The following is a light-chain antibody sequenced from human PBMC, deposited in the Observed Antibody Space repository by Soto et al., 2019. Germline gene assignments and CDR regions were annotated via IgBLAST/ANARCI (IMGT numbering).Light chain of an antibody. CDR1: QSVDKY. Sequence: EIVLTQSPATLSFSPGERATLSCRASQSVDKYLVWYQQKPGQAPRLLIYDASSRATGIPARFSGSGSGTDFSLTITSLEPEDFAVYYCQQRTNWPLTFGGGTQLEIK. CDR3: QQRTNWPLT. J-gene: IGKJ4*01. CDR2: DAS. V-gene: IGKV3-11*01.